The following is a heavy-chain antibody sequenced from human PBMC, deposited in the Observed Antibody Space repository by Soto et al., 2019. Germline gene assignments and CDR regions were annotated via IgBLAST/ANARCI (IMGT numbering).Heavy chain of an antibody. Sequence: QVQLVESGGGVVQPGRSLRLSCEASGSPSSSYGMHGFAQAPGKGLEWVAFISYDGSNKYYADSVKGRFTISRDNSKNTLYLQMNSLRAEDTAVYYCATSTMIRTPDAFDIWGQGTMVTVSS. D-gene: IGHD3-22*01. CDR3: ATSTMIRTPDAFDI. J-gene: IGHJ3*02. CDR1: GSPSSSYG. V-gene: IGHV3-30*03. CDR2: ISYDGSNK.